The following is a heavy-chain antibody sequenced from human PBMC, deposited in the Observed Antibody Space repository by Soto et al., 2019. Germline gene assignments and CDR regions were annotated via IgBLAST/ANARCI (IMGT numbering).Heavy chain of an antibody. Sequence: SETLSLTCAVSGGSITTSDYSWSWIRQPPGRGLEWIGSIYHTGATQYIPSLKSRLTMSLDKSKNHFSLDLSSVTAADTALYYCVRERTIFGVALGGGVDXWGQGTTVTVS. CDR2: IYHTGAT. J-gene: IGHJ6*02. CDR3: VRERTIFGVALGGGVDX. V-gene: IGHV4-30-2*01. CDR1: GGSITTSDYS. D-gene: IGHD3-3*01.